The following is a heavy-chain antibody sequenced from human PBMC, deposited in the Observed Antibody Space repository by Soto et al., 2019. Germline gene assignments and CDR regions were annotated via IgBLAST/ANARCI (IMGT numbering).Heavy chain of an antibody. Sequence: GASVKVSCKTSGYAFTRYYMHWVRQAPGQGLEWMGWINPNSGGTIYAQKFQGRVTMTEDTSTDTAYMELSSLRSEDTAVYYCATDRHYYDSSGYYIFPRYFDYWGQGTLVTVSS. J-gene: IGHJ4*02. V-gene: IGHV1-2*02. CDR3: ATDRHYYDSSGYYIFPRYFDY. D-gene: IGHD3-22*01. CDR2: INPNSGGT. CDR1: GYAFTRYY.